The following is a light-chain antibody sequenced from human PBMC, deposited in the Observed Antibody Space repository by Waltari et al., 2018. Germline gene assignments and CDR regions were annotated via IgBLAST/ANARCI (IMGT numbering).Light chain of an antibody. Sequence: SSFSASTGDRVTITCLASQGISSYLAWYQQKPGKAPKLLIYAASTLQSGVPSRFSGSGSGTDFTLTISCLQSEDFATYYCQQYYSYPFTFGPGTKVDIK. CDR2: AAS. V-gene: IGKV1-8*01. CDR1: QGISSY. CDR3: QQYYSYPFT. J-gene: IGKJ3*01.